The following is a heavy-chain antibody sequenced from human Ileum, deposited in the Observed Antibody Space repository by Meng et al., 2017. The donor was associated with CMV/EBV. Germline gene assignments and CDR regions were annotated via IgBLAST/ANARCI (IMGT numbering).Heavy chain of an antibody. CDR2: LRSDGSNQ. V-gene: IGHV3-30*02. CDR1: GFTFSDSG. D-gene: IGHD6-19*01. CDR3: AKDRSGWYYFDY. J-gene: IGHJ4*02. Sequence: GGSLRLSCGASGFTFSDSGMHWVRQAPGKGLEWVAFLRSDGSNQYYADSVKGRFTISRDNSKNTLYLQMNSLRAEDTAVYYCAKDRSGWYYFDYWGQGTLVTVSS.